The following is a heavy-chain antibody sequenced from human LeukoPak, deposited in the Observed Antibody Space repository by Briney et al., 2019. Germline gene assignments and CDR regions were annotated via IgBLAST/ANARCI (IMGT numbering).Heavy chain of an antibody. J-gene: IGHJ4*02. D-gene: IGHD3-10*01. CDR2: MSWNRGRI. CDR3: VKDRWYYGSGSYFDY. V-gene: IGHV3-9*01. CDR1: GFTFDDYA. Sequence: GGSLRLSCAASGFTFDDYAMHLVRQAPGKGLEWVSGMSWNRGRIGYADAVEGRFTIPRDNAKNSLYLQMNSLRAEDTALYYCVKDRWYYGSGSYFDYWGQGTLVTVSS.